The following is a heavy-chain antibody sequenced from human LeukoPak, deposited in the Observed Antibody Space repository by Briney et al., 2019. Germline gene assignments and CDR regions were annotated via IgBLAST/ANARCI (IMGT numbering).Heavy chain of an antibody. V-gene: IGHV4-59*01. Sequence: SETLSLTCTVSGGSISSYYWSWIRQPPGKGLEWIGYIYYSGSTNYNPSLKSRVTISVDTSKNQFSLKLSPVTAADTAVYYCAREDSSHFDYWGQGTLVTVSS. CDR2: IYYSGST. J-gene: IGHJ4*02. CDR3: AREDSSHFDY. CDR1: GGSISSYY. D-gene: IGHD3-22*01.